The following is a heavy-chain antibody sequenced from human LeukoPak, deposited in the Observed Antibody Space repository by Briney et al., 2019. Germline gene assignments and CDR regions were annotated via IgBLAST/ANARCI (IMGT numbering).Heavy chain of an antibody. CDR2: ISGSGGST. V-gene: IGHV3-23*01. Sequence: GGSLRLSCAASGFTFSSYAMSWVRQAPGKGLEWVSAISGSGGSTYCADSVKGRFTISRDNSKNTLYLQMNSLRAEDTAVYYCAKGPADYDILTGYWVDYWGQGTLVTVSS. D-gene: IGHD3-9*01. J-gene: IGHJ4*02. CDR3: AKGPADYDILTGYWVDY. CDR1: GFTFSSYA.